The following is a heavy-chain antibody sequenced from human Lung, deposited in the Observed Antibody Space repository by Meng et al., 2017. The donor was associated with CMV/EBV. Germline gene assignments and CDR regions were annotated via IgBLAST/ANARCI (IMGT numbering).Heavy chain of an antibody. CDR3: ARSGYCSSTSCDNWFDP. CDR1: GYSFTSYW. D-gene: IGHD2-2*03. Sequence: GGSLRLXCKGSGYSFTSYWIGWVRQMPGKGLEWMGIIYPGDSDTRYSPSFQGQVTISADKSISTAYLQWSSLKASDTAMYYCARSGYCSSTSCDNWFDPWGQGXLVTVSS. J-gene: IGHJ5*02. V-gene: IGHV5-51*01. CDR2: IYPGDSDT.